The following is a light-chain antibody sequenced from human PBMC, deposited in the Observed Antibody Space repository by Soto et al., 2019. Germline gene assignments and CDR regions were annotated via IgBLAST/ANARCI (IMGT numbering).Light chain of an antibody. CDR1: QYISSW. Sequence: IQMTPSPSTLSASVGDRVPITCRASQYISSWLAWYQQKPGTAPRLLIYDTSNLEDGVPSTFSGSGSGTDFTLTVSSLQPDDSATYYCQQYNTYPWTFGQGTKVDIK. V-gene: IGKV1-5*01. CDR3: QQYNTYPWT. CDR2: DTS. J-gene: IGKJ1*01.